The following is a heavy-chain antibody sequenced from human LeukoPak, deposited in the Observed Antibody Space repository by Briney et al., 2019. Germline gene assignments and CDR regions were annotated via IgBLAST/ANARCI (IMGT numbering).Heavy chain of an antibody. D-gene: IGHD3-3*01. CDR1: GYTFTSYG. CDR2: ISAYNGNT. Sequence: ASVKVSCKASGYTFTSYGISWVRQAPGQGLEWMGWISAYNGNTNYAQKLQGRVTMTTDTSTSTAYMELRSPRSDDTAVYYCARDEEVYYDFWSGYYTSDHWGQGTLVTVSS. CDR3: ARDEEVYYDFWSGYYTSDH. J-gene: IGHJ4*02. V-gene: IGHV1-18*01.